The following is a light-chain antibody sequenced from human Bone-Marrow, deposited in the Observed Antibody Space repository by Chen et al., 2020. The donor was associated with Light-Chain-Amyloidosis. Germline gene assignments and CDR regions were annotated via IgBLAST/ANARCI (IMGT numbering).Light chain of an antibody. CDR1: SSDVGDYNY. J-gene: IGLJ2*01. V-gene: IGLV2-14*03. CDR2: DVT. CDR3: TSYASGNTLI. Sequence: QSALTQPASVSGSPGQSITISSTGTSSDVGDYNYVSWYQQHPGTAPKLLIYDVTRRPSGVSNRFSGSKSDNTASLTISGLQAEDEAHYYCTSYASGNTLIFGGGTKLTVL.